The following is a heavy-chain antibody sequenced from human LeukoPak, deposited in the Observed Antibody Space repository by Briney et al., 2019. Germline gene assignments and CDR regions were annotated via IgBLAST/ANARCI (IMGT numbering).Heavy chain of an antibody. J-gene: IGHJ4*02. CDR2: IIPILGIA. V-gene: IGHV1-69*04. D-gene: IGHD6-13*01. CDR3: ARDLPNSSETK. CDR1: GGTFSSYV. Sequence: SVKVSCKASGGTFSSYVISWVRQAPGQGLEWMERIIPILGIANYAQKFQGRVTITADKSTSTAYMELSSLRSEDTAVYYCARDLPNSSETKWGQGTLVTVSS.